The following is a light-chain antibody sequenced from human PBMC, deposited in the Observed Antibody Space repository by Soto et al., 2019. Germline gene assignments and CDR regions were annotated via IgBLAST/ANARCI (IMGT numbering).Light chain of an antibody. V-gene: IGKV1-5*01. CDR2: DAS. J-gene: IGKJ4*01. CDR1: QSISSC. Sequence: GDRVTXSXRASQSISSCFAWYQQNPAKAPKLLIYDASSLESRVPSTFSGSGSGTEFTLTISSLQSEDFAVYYCQQHNSWPPILAFGGGTKVDI. CDR3: QQHNSWPPILA.